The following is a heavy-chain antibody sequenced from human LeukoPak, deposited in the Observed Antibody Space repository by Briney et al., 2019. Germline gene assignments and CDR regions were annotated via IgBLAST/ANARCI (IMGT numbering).Heavy chain of an antibody. CDR1: GFTFSSYS. V-gene: IGHV3-48*01. CDR3: ARDRGGSAYCGGDCYNDAFDI. J-gene: IGHJ3*02. Sequence: GGSLRLSCAASGFTFSSYSMNWVRQAPGKGLEWVAYISSSSSTIYYADSVKGRFTISRDNAKNSLYLQMNSLRAEDTAVYYCARDRGGSAYCGGDCYNDAFDIWGQGTMVTVSS. CDR2: ISSSSSTI. D-gene: IGHD2-21*02.